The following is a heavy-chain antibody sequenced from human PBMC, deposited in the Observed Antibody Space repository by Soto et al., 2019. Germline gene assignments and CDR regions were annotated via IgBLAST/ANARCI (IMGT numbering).Heavy chain of an antibody. CDR3: ARGQHTLAAAMLRSNSFDY. CDR2: ISSSGSTI. V-gene: IGHV3-48*03. J-gene: IGHJ4*02. Sequence: EVQLVASGGGVVQPGGSLRLSCAASGFTFSSYEMNWVRQAPGKGLEWVSCISSSGSTIYYADSVKGRCTISRDNAKNTQYLQLNSLRAKDNAADYCARGQHTLAAAMLRSNSFDYWGQWNLVTVS. CDR1: GFTFSSYE. D-gene: IGHD6-13*01.